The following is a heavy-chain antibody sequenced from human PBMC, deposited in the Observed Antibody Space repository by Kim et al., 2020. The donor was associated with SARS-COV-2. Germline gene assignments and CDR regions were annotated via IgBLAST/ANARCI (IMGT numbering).Heavy chain of an antibody. V-gene: IGHV4-31*03. CDR3: AIDPLKYPVPLGYYYYFGIDV. CDR1: GGSISSGGYY. Sequence: SETLSLTCTVSGGSISSGGYYWSWIRQHPGKGLEWIGYIYYSGSTYYNPSLKSRVTISVDTSKNQFSLKLSSVTAADTAVYYCAIDPLKYPVPLGYYYYFGIDVWGQGTTVTVSS. J-gene: IGHJ6*02. D-gene: IGHD2-2*01. CDR2: IYYSGST.